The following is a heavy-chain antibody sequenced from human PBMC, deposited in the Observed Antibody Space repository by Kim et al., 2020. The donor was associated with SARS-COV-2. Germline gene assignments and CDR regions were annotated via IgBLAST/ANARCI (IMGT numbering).Heavy chain of an antibody. CDR3: ARGGAAAGNNWFDP. J-gene: IGHJ5*02. V-gene: IGHV4-59*01. Sequence: SETLSLPCTVSGGSISSYYWSWIRQPPGKGLEWIGYIYYSGSTNYNPSLKSRVTISVDTFKNQFSLKLSSVTAADTAVYYCARGGAAAGNNWFDPWGQGTLVAVSS. D-gene: IGHD6-13*01. CDR1: GGSISSYY. CDR2: IYYSGST.